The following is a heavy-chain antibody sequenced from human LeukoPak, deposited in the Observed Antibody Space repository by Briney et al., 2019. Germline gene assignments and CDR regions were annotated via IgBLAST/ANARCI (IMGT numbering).Heavy chain of an antibody. CDR1: GFTFSSYT. D-gene: IGHD3-3*01. Sequence: GGSLRLSCAASGFTFSSYTMHWVRQTPGKGLEWVSSISSSSSYIYYADSVKGRFTISRDNAKNSLYLQMNSLRAEDTAVYYCARDERYDFWSGYLYYFDYWGQGTLVTVSS. J-gene: IGHJ4*02. CDR3: ARDERYDFWSGYLYYFDY. V-gene: IGHV3-21*01. CDR2: ISSSSSYI.